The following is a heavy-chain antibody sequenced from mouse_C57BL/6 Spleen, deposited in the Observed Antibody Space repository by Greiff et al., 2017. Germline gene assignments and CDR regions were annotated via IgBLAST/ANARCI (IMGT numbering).Heavy chain of an antibody. J-gene: IGHJ3*01. D-gene: IGHD3-2*02. V-gene: IGHV5-16*01. CDR3: ARQTAQAFAY. CDR1: GFTFSDYY. CDR2: INYDGSST. Sequence: DVKLVESEGGLVQPGSSMKLSCTASGFTFSDYYMAWVRQVPEKGLEWVANINYDGSSTYYLDSLKSRFIISRDNAKNILYLQMSSLKSEDTATYYCARQTAQAFAYWGQGTLVTVSA.